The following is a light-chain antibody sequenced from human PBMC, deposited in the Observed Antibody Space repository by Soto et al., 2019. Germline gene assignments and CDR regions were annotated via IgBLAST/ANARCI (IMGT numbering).Light chain of an antibody. CDR2: LGS. J-gene: IGKJ4*01. CDR1: QSLLQRNGYNY. CDR3: MQVLQSPLT. V-gene: IGKV2-28*01. Sequence: DIVLTQSPLSLPVTPGEPASISCRSSQSLLQRNGYNYLDWYLQKPGQSPQLLIYLGSNRASGVPDRFSGSGSGTDSTLKISRVEAEDAGIYYCMQVLQSPLTFGGGTKVQI.